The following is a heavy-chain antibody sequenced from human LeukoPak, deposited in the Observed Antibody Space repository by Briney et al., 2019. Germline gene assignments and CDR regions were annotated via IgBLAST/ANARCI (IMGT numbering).Heavy chain of an antibody. CDR2: ISSSSSTI. V-gene: IGHV3-48*01. J-gene: IGHJ4*02. D-gene: IGHD3-16*02. CDR3: ARKDMITFGGVIAPFDY. CDR1: GFTFSSYS. Sequence: HPGGSLRLSCAASGFTFSSYSMNWVRQAPGKGLEWVSYISSSSSTIYYADSVKGRFTISRDNATNSLYLQMNSLRAEDTAVYYCARKDMITFGGVIAPFDYWGQGTLVTVSS.